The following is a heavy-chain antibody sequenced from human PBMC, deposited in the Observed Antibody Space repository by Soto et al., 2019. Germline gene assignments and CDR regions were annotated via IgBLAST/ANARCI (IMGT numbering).Heavy chain of an antibody. CDR3: ARTDRYNSRSTGWGNRFDS. CDR2: VTVDGAT. V-gene: IGHV3-23*01. D-gene: IGHD1-20*01. J-gene: IGHJ4*02. Sequence: EVQLLESGGALVQPGGSLRLFWAASGFTFSNYGMTWVRLAPGKGLEWVSTVTVDGATYFGNTVKGRFTMSRDISKRTVYLQMDSLRAEDTAIYYCARTDRYNSRSTGWGNRFDSWGQGTLVTVSS. CDR1: GFTFSNYG.